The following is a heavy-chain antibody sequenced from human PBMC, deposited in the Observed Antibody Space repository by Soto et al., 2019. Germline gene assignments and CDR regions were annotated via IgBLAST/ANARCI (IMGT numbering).Heavy chain of an antibody. CDR1: GFTFSSYS. V-gene: IGHV3-21*01. D-gene: IGHD6-13*01. CDR3: ASTNSRSYYMDV. J-gene: IGHJ6*03. CDR2: ISSSSSYI. Sequence: EVQLVETGGGLVKPGGSLRLSCAASGFTFSSYSMNWVRQAPGKGLEWVSSISSSSSYIYYADSVKGRFTISRDNAKNSLYMQSNILRPEDTSVYYFASTNSRSYYMDVWGKGTTVTVSS.